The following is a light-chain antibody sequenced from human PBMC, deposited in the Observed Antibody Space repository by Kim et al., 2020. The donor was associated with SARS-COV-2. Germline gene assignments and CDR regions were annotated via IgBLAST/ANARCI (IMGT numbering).Light chain of an antibody. V-gene: IGKV1-9*01. CDR2: AAS. CDR3: QYDKTYPLT. CDR1: DDIYKY. Sequence: IQLTQSPSSLSASAGDRVTITCRATDDIYKYVAWYQHQPGKAPNLLVSAASTLQSGVPSRFSGSGSGTNFTLTISNLQPEDFVVYYCQYDKTYPLTFGQGTRLEIK. J-gene: IGKJ5*01.